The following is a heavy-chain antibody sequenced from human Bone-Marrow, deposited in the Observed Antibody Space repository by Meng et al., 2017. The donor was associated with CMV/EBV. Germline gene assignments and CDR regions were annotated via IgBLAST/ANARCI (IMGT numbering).Heavy chain of an antibody. CDR1: GDSVSSNSAA. J-gene: IGHJ6*02. Sequence: SETLSLTCAISGDSVSSNSAAWNWIRQSPSRGLEWLGRTYYRSKWYNDYAISVKSRITINPDTSKNQFSLQLNSVTPEDTAVYYCARDYYDSGGYYYTEGYYHGLNGWGQGTTVTVSS. D-gene: IGHD3-22*01. V-gene: IGHV6-1*01. CDR3: ARDYYDSGGYYYTEGYYHGLNG. CDR2: TYYRSKWYN.